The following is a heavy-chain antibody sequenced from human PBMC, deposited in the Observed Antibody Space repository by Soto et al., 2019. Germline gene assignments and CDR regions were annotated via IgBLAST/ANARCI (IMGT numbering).Heavy chain of an antibody. CDR2: IYWDDDK. CDR1: GFSLSTSGVG. V-gene: IGHV2-5*02. CDR3: AHPANCVFRGVVTWYYFDY. Sequence: SGPTLVNPTQTLTLTCTFPGFSLSTSGVGVGWIRQPPGKALEWLALIYWDDDKRYSPSLKSRLTITKDTSKNQAVLTMTNMDPVDTATYYCAHPANCVFRGVVTWYYFDYWGQGSLVTVSS. J-gene: IGHJ4*02. D-gene: IGHD2-8*01.